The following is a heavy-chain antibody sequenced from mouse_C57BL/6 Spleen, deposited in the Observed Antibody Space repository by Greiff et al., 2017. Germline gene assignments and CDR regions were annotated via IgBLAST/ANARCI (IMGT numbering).Heavy chain of an antibody. CDR3: ARNLSTTVVDYYDG. Sequence: VQLQQSGAELARPGASVKLSCKASGYTFTSYGISWVKQSTGQGLEWIGEIYPRSGNTYYNEKFKGKATLTADKSSSTAYMELRSLTSEDSAVYFCARNLSTTVVDYYDGWGQGTTLTVSS. J-gene: IGHJ2*01. CDR2: IYPRSGNT. D-gene: IGHD1-1*01. V-gene: IGHV1-81*01. CDR1: GYTFTSYG.